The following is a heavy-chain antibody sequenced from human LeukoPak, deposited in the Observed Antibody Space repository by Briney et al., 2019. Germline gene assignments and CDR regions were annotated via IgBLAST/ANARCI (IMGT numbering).Heavy chain of an antibody. V-gene: IGHV1-18*01. J-gene: IGHJ4*02. Sequence: ASVKVSCKASGYTFTSYGISWVRQAPGQGLEWMGWISAYNGNTNYAQKLQGRVTMTTDTSTGTAYMELRSLRSDDTAVYYCARRVYYDSSGYYYFDYWGQGTLVTVSS. D-gene: IGHD3-22*01. CDR2: ISAYNGNT. CDR1: GYTFTSYG. CDR3: ARRVYYDSSGYYYFDY.